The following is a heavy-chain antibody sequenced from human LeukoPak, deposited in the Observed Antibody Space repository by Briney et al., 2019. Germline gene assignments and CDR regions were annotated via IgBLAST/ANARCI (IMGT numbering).Heavy chain of an antibody. CDR2: ISWNSGSI. V-gene: IGHV3-9*01. J-gene: IGHJ4*02. D-gene: IGHD2-2*01. CDR1: GFTLDDYA. CDR3: AEDGYCSSTSCSGYDY. Sequence: GGSLRLSCAASGFTLDDYAMHWVRQAPGKGLEWVSGISWNSGSIGYADSVKGRFTISRDNAKNSLYLQMNSLRAEDTALYYCAEDGYCSSTSCSGYDYWGQGTLVTVSS.